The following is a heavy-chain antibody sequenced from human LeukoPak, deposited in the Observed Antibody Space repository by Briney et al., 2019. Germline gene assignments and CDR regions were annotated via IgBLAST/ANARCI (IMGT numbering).Heavy chain of an antibody. V-gene: IGHV3-21*01. Sequence: GGSLRLSCAASGFNFSTYSMNWVRQAPGKGLEWVSSIDFTSTYIDYADSVKGRFTISRDNAKNSLYLQVNSLRAEDTAVYYCAGRDTTGYVPREWDYWFFDLWGRGTLVTVSS. J-gene: IGHJ2*01. D-gene: IGHD1-1*01. CDR3: AGRDTTGYVPREWDYWFFDL. CDR1: GFNFSTYS. CDR2: IDFTSTYI.